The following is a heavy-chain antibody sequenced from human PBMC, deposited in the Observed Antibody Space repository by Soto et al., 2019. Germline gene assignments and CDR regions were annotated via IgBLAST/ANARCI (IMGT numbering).Heavy chain of an antibody. D-gene: IGHD6-13*01. Sequence: SETLSLTCAVYGGSFSGYYWSWIRQPPGKGLEWIGEINHSGSTNYNPSLKSRVTISVDTSKNQFSLKLSSVTAADTAVYYCARGKGIATLHSRPGPSNWFDPWGQGTLLTVSS. V-gene: IGHV4-34*01. CDR1: GGSFSGYY. J-gene: IGHJ5*02. CDR3: ARGKGIATLHSRPGPSNWFDP. CDR2: INHSGST.